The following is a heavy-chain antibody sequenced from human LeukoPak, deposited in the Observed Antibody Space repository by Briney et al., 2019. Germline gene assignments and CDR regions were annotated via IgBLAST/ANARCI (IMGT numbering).Heavy chain of an antibody. J-gene: IGHJ6*02. D-gene: IGHD2-2*03. V-gene: IGHV4-59*08. CDR1: GGSISSYY. Sequence: PSETLSLTCTVSGGSISSYYWSWIRQPPGKGLEWIGYIYYSGSTYYNPSLKSRVTISVDTSKNQFSLKLSSVTAADTAVYYCARARVGGYCSSTSCPHYYYYGMDVWGQGTTVTVS. CDR2: IYYSGST. CDR3: ARARVGGYCSSTSCPHYYYYGMDV.